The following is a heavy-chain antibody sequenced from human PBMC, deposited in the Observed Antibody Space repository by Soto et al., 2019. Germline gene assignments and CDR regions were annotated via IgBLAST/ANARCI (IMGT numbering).Heavy chain of an antibody. V-gene: IGHV3-74*01. D-gene: IGHD2-2*01. CDR3: ATGLMPLYGIDV. CDR1: GFTFSSYW. Sequence: EVPLVESGGGLVQPGGSLRLSCAASGFTFSSYWMHWVRQAPGKGLVWVSRIYTDGSRTNYADSVKGRCTISRDNAKSPAYLPINRLRAEDTAVYYCATGLMPLYGIDVWGPGTTVTVPS. J-gene: IGHJ6*02. CDR2: IYTDGSRT.